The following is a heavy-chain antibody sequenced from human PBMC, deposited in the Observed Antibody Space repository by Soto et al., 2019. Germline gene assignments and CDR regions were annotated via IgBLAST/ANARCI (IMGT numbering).Heavy chain of an antibody. CDR3: ARAQYFGSGYYNYFDY. CDR2: IIPIFGTA. V-gene: IGHV1-69*06. D-gene: IGHD3-3*01. Sequence: GGSLRLSCAASGFTFSSYAISWVRQAPGQGLEWMGGIIPIFGTANYAQKFQGRVTITADKSTSTAYMELSSLRSEDTAVYYCARAQYFGSGYYNYFDYWGQGTLVTVSS. CDR1: GFTFSSYA. J-gene: IGHJ4*02.